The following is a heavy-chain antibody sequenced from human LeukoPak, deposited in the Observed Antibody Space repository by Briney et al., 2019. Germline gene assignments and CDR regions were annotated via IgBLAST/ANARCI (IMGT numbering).Heavy chain of an antibody. D-gene: IGHD6-6*01. V-gene: IGHV1-69*13. CDR2: IIPIFGTA. Sequence: SVKVSCKASGGTFSSYAISWVRQAPGQGLEWMGGIIPIFGTANYAQKFQGRVTITADESTSTAYMELSSLRSEDTAVYYCARRPNYYYYMDVWGKGTTVTISS. CDR3: ARRPNYYYYMDV. J-gene: IGHJ6*03. CDR1: GGTFSSYA.